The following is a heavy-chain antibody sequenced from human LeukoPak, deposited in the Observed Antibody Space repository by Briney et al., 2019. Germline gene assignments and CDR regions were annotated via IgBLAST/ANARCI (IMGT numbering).Heavy chain of an antibody. D-gene: IGHD4/OR15-4a*01. CDR3: ARDRRESIYGGLDS. J-gene: IGHJ4*02. V-gene: IGHV3-11*01. Sequence: GGSLRLSCAASGFTFSGYAMSWVRQTPGKGLQHISYINDRGTPLYYEDSVKGRFTVSRDNARNSLYLEINSLQVEDTAVYYCARDRRESIYGGLDSWGQGIMVIVSS. CDR2: INDRGTPL. CDR1: GFTFSGYA.